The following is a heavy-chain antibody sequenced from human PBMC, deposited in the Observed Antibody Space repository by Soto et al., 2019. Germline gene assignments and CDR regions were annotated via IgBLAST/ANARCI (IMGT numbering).Heavy chain of an antibody. Sequence: PSETLSLTCTVSGGSVSSGSYYWSWIRQPPGKGLEWIGYIYYSGSTNYNPSLKSRVTISVDTSKNQFSLKLSSVTAADTAVYYCARAQGYYDSSGYYPLFYYGMDVWGQGTTVTAP. D-gene: IGHD3-22*01. CDR3: ARAQGYYDSSGYYPLFYYGMDV. J-gene: IGHJ6*02. CDR1: GGSVSSGSYY. V-gene: IGHV4-61*01. CDR2: IYYSGST.